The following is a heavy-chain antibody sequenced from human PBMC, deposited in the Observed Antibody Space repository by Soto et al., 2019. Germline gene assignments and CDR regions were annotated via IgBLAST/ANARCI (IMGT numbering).Heavy chain of an antibody. CDR3: AREGRRYSSSYYFDY. CDR1: GFTFSSYA. D-gene: IGHD6-6*01. V-gene: IGHV3-30*04. CDR2: ISYDGSNK. J-gene: IGHJ4*02. Sequence: GGSLRLSCAASGFTFSSYAMHWVRQAPGKGLEWVAVISYDGSNKYYADSVKGRFTISRDNSKNTLYLQMNSLRAEDTAVYYCAREGRRYSSSYYFDYWGQGTLVTVSS.